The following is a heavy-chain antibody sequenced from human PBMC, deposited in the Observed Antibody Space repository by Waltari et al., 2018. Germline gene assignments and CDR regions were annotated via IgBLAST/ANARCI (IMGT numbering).Heavy chain of an antibody. D-gene: IGHD6-19*01. CDR1: GGSISSGSYY. CDR2: IYTSGST. CDR3: ARELAVAGTNYYGMDV. V-gene: IGHV4-61*09. Sequence: QVQLQESGPGLVKPSQTLSLTCTVSGGSISSGSYYWSWIRQPAGKGLEWIGYIYTSGSTNYNPSLKSRVTISVDTSKNQFSLKLSSVTAADTAVYYCARELAVAGTNYYGMDVWGQGTTVTISS. J-gene: IGHJ6*02.